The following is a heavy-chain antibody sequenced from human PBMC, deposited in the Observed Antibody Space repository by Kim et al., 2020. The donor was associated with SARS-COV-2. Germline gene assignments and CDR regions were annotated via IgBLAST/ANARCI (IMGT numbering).Heavy chain of an antibody. D-gene: IGHD3-3*01. J-gene: IGHJ5*02. V-gene: IGHV4-59*08. Sequence: HKSRVTISVDTSRNQFSLKLSSVPAADTAVYYCARLRFLEWLDPGPKFDPWGQGTLVTVSS. CDR3: ARLRFLEWLDPGPKFDP.